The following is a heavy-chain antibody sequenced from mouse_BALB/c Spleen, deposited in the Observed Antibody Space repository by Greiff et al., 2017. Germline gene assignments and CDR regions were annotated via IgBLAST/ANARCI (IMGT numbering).Heavy chain of an antibody. CDR3: ARGWSPEAY. Sequence: EVKLVESGPGLVKPSQSLSLTCTVTGYSITSDYAWNWIRQFPGNKLEWMGYISYSGSTSYNPSLKSRISITRDTSKNQFFLQLNSVTTEDTATYYCARGWSPEAYWGQGTLVTVSA. J-gene: IGHJ3*01. CDR1: GYSITSDYA. V-gene: IGHV3-2*02. CDR2: ISYSGST. D-gene: IGHD1-1*02.